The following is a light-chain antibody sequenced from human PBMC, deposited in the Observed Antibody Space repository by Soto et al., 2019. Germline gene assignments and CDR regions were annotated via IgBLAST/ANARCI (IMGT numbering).Light chain of an antibody. CDR3: MQALQLPT. CDR1: QILLHSNGYNY. V-gene: IGKV2-28*01. CDR2: LGS. J-gene: IGKJ1*01. Sequence: DIVITQSPLSLPVTHVEPASISFRSSQILLHSNGYNYLDWYLQKPGQSPQLLIYLGSNRASGVPDRFSGSGSGTDFTLKISRVEAEDVGTYYCMQALQLPTVGQGPRGIS.